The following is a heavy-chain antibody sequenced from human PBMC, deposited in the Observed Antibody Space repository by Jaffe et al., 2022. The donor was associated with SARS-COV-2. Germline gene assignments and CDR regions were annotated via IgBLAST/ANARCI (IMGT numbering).Heavy chain of an antibody. V-gene: IGHV3-23*01. J-gene: IGHJ6*02. CDR2: ISGSGGST. Sequence: EVQLLESGGGLVQPGGSLRLSCAASGFTFSSYAMSWVRQAPGKGLEWVSAISGSGGSTYYADSVKGRFTISRDNSKNTLYLQMNSLRAEDTAVYYCAKVKSSGSDYYYYYGMDVWGQGTTVTVSS. D-gene: IGHD6-19*01. CDR3: AKVKSSGSDYYYYYGMDV. CDR1: GFTFSSYA.